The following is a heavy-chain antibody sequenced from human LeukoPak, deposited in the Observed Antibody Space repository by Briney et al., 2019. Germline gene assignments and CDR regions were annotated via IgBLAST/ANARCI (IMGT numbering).Heavy chain of an antibody. Sequence: SETLSLTCTVSTGSISISSYYWNWIRQPPGKGLEWIGYIAYSGSTNYNPSLKSRVTISVDTSKNQFSLKLSSVTAADTAVYYCARDQGIAAAGPFDYWGQGTLVTVSS. CDR3: ARDQGIAAAGPFDY. D-gene: IGHD6-13*01. V-gene: IGHV4-61*01. CDR1: TGSISISSYY. CDR2: IAYSGST. J-gene: IGHJ4*02.